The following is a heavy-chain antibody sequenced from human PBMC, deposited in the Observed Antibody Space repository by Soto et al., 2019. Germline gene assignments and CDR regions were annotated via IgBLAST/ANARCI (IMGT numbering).Heavy chain of an antibody. V-gene: IGHV3-23*01. D-gene: IGHD4-17*01. CDR3: AKGMTTVTTLNLNY. J-gene: IGHJ4*02. CDR1: GFTFNSHA. Sequence: GGSVRLSCAASGFTFNSHAMNWVRQAPGKGLDWVSAINAGGGSTYYADSVRGRFTISRDNSKNTLFLQMNSLRAEDTAVYYCAKGMTTVTTLNLNYWGLGTLVTVSS. CDR2: INAGGGST.